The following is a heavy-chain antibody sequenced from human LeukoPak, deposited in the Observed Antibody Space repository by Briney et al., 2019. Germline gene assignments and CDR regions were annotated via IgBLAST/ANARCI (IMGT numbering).Heavy chain of an antibody. CDR2: IYYSGST. Sequence: SETLSLTCTVSGGSISSYYWSWIRQPPGKGLEWIGYIYYSGSTNYKSSLKSRVTISVDTSKNQFSLKLSSVTAADTAVYYCARHIAAAGYYFDYWGQGTLVTVSS. D-gene: IGHD6-13*01. V-gene: IGHV4-59*08. J-gene: IGHJ4*02. CDR1: GGSISSYY. CDR3: ARHIAAAGYYFDY.